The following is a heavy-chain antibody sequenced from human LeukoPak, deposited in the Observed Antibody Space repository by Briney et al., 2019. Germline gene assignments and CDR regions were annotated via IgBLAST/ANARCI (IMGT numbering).Heavy chain of an antibody. CDR2: TYYRSNWYN. D-gene: IGHD3/OR15-3a*01. CDR3: ARAESPPGDWFRAFLGAFDI. V-gene: IGHV6-1*01. Sequence: SQTLSLTCAISGDSVSSNSAAWNWIRQSPSRGLEWLGRTYYRSNWYNDYAVSVKSRITINPDTSKNQFSLQLNSVTPEDTAVYYCARAESPPGDWFRAFLGAFDIWGQGTMVTVSS. J-gene: IGHJ3*02. CDR1: GDSVSSNSAA.